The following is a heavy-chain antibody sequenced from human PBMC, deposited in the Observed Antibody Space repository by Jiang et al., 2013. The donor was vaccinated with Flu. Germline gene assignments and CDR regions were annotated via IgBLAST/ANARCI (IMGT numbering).Heavy chain of an antibody. D-gene: IGHD3-22*01. J-gene: IGHJ4*02. V-gene: IGHV2-70*11. Sequence: KPTQTLTLTCTFSGFSLTTNGVCVSWIRQPPGKALEWLARIDWDDDTYYTTSLQTRLTISKDTSKNQVLLTMTNMDPVDTATYYCARSYYYDYNGVRYFDHWGQGTLVTVSS. CDR3: ARSYYYDYNGVRYFDH. CDR2: IDWDDDT. CDR1: GFSLTTNGVC.